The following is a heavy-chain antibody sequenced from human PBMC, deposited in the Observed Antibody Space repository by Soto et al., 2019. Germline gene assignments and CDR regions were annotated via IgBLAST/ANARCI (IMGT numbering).Heavy chain of an antibody. V-gene: IGHV3-33*01. CDR2: IWYDGSNK. CDR3: ARDLTTVTTGAGY. D-gene: IGHD4-17*01. Sequence: ESGGGVVQPGRSLRLSCAASGFTFSSYGMHWVRQAPGKGLEWVAVIWYDGSNKYYADSVKGRFTISRDNSKNTLYLQMNSLRAEDTAVYYCARDLTTVTTGAGYWGQGTLVTVS. CDR1: GFTFSSYG. J-gene: IGHJ4*02.